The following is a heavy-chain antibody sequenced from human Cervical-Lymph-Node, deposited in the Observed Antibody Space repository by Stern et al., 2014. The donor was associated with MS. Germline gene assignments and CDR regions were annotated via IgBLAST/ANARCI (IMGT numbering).Heavy chain of an antibody. Sequence: VTLKESGPTLVKPTQTLTLTCTLSGFSLTTAGVGVGWIRQPPGKALEWLALIYWADDKLYSPSLKNRLTITKDTSKNQVVLTVTNVDPVDTATYYCAHSRVKYCRGGTCYSSLFDYWGQGTLVTVSS. D-gene: IGHD2-15*01. CDR2: IYWADDK. CDR3: AHSRVKYCRGGTCYSSLFDY. CDR1: GFSLTTAGVG. V-gene: IGHV2-5*02. J-gene: IGHJ4*02.